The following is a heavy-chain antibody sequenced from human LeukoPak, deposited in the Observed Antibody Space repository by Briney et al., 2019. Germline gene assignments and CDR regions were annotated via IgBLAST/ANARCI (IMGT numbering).Heavy chain of an antibody. CDR2: IYHSGST. Sequence: SETLSLTCTVSGGSISSGGYYWSWIWQPPGEGLEWIGYIYHSGSTYYNPSLKSRVTISVDRSKNQFSLKLSSVTAADTAVYYCARVGPYDYTDYWGQGTLVTVSS. CDR3: ARVGPYDYTDY. CDR1: GGSISSGGYY. V-gene: IGHV4-30-2*01. J-gene: IGHJ4*02. D-gene: IGHD4-11*01.